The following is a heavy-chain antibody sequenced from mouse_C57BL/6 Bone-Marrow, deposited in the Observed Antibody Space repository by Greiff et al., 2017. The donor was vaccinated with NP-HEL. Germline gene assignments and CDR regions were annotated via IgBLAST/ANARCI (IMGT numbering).Heavy chain of an antibody. V-gene: IGHV1-26*01. D-gene: IGHD2-2*01. J-gene: IGHJ2*01. Sequence: VQLKQSGPELVKPGASVKISCKASGYTFTDYYMNWVKQSHGKSLEWIGDINPNNGGTSYNQKFKGKATLTVDKSSSTAYMERRSLTSEDSAVYYCARRGNPMVTGYFCYWGKGTTLTVSS. CDR1: GYTFTDYY. CDR2: INPNNGGT. CDR3: ARRGNPMVTGYFCY.